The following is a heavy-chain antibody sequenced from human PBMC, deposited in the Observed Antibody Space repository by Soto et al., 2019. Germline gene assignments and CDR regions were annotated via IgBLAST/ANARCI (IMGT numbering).Heavy chain of an antibody. CDR1: GFSLTARPVG. CDR2: IYWDDDK. V-gene: IGHV2-5*02. J-gene: IGHJ4*02. D-gene: IGHD1-20*01. CDR3: AHRLGGYTWNDGYFDY. Sequence: SGPTLVNPTQTLTLTCSFSGFSLTARPVGVGWIRQPPGKALEWLAVIYWDDDKRDSPSLRSRLTTTKDTSENLVFLTVTNMDPVDTATYYCAHRLGGYTWNDGYFDYWGQGTLVTVSS.